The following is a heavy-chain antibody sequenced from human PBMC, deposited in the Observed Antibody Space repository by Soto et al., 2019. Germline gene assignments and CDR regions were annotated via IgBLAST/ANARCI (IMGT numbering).Heavy chain of an antibody. CDR2: IRGSGSSA. Sequence: EVQVLESGGGLVQPGGSLRLSCAASGFTFSSYAMNWVRQSPGKGLEWVGSIRGSGSSAYYPDSVEGRFTISRDNSKNTLYLQMNSLRVEDTAVYYCAKRGCDYDSRYHYYMDVWGKGTTVTVSS. CDR3: AKRGCDYDSRYHYYMDV. D-gene: IGHD3-16*01. V-gene: IGHV3-23*01. J-gene: IGHJ6*03. CDR1: GFTFSSYA.